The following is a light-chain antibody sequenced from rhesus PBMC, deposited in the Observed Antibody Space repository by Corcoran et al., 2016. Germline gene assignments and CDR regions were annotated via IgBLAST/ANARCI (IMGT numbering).Light chain of an antibody. J-gene: IGKJ4*01. Sequence: EIVMTQFPATLSLSPGERATLSCRASQSVSSNLAWYQRKPGQAPRLLIYGSSNRATGIPDRFRGSGSGTDFPLTISSLEPEDFAVYYCQQFTNWPLTFGGGTTVEIK. CDR3: QQFTNWPLT. CDR2: GSS. V-gene: IGKV3-42*03. CDR1: QSVSSN.